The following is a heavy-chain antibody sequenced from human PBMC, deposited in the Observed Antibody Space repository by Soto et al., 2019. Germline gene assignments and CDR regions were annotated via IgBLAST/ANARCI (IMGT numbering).Heavy chain of an antibody. J-gene: IGHJ4*02. V-gene: IGHV5-51*01. D-gene: IGHD2-15*01. CDR3: ARLGHCSGGSCYSSLFDY. Sequence: GESLKISCKGSGYSFTSYWIGWVRQMPGKGLEWMGIIYPGDSDTRYSPSFQGQVTISADKSISTAYLQWSSLKASDTAMYYCARLGHCSGGSCYSSLFDYWGQGTLVTVSS. CDR2: IYPGDSDT. CDR1: GYSFTSYW.